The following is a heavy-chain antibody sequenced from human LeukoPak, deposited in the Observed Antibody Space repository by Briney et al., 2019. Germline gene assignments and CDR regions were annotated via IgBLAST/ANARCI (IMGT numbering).Heavy chain of an antibody. J-gene: IGHJ4*02. V-gene: IGHV1-69*06. CDR2: IIPIFGTT. CDR3: AKGRILKGEVAGIGDFDL. Sequence: GSSVKVSCKASGGTFTTHTISWVRQAPGQGLEWMGAIIPIFGTTHYAQKFQGRVTITADKSTTTAYMEMRSLRSEDTAVYYCAKGRILKGEVAGIGDFDLWGQGTLVTVSS. D-gene: IGHD6-19*01. CDR1: GGTFTTHT.